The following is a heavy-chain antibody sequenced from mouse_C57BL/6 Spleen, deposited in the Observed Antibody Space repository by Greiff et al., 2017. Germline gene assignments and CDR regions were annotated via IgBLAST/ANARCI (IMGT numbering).Heavy chain of an antibody. CDR2: IYPGSGST. J-gene: IGHJ4*01. CDR3: ARATNYCGSNPYARDY. D-gene: IGHD1-1*01. Sequence: QVQLQQPGAELVKPGASVKMSCKASGYTFTSYCITWVKQRPGQGLEWIGDIYPGSGSTNYNEKFKSKATLTVDTSSSTAYMQLSSLTSEDSAVYYGARATNYCGSNPYARDYWGQGTSVTVSS. CDR1: GYTFTSYC. V-gene: IGHV1-55*01.